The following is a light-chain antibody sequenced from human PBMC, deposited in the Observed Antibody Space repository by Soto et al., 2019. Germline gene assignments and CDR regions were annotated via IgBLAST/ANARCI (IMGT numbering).Light chain of an antibody. CDR1: SSDVGGYNY. CDR2: EVS. Sequence: QSALTQPPSASGSRGQSVTISCTGTSSDVGGYNYVSWYQQHPGKAPKVIIYEVSKRPSGVPDRFSGSKSGNTASLTVSGLQAEDEADYYCSSYAGSNSYVFGTGTKVTVL. CDR3: SSYAGSNSYV. J-gene: IGLJ1*01. V-gene: IGLV2-8*01.